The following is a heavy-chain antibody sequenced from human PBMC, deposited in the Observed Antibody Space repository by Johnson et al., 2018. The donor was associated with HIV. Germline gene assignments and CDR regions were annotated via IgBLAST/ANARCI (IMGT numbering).Heavy chain of an antibody. V-gene: IGHV3-66*01. CDR2: IYSGGNT. CDR1: GITVSSSY. CDR3: AREGAWEVRHGAVDI. D-gene: IGHD1-26*01. Sequence: EQLVESGGGLVQPGGSLRLSCAASGITVSSSYMSWVRQAPGKGLEWVSVIYSGGNTYYADSVRGRFTISRDNSKNTLYLQMNSLRAEDTAVYHCAREGAWEVRHGAVDIWGQGTMVTVSS. J-gene: IGHJ3*02.